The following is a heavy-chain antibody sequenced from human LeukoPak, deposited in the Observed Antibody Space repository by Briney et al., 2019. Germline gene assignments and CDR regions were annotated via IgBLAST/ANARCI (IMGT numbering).Heavy chain of an antibody. CDR2: INPSGGST. Sequence: ASVKVSCKASGGTFSSYAISWVRQAPGQGLEWMGIINPSGGSTSYAQKFQGRVTMTRDTSTSTVYMELSSLRSEDTAVYYCARDFNGSSWSFDHWGQGTLVTVSS. CDR1: GGTFSSYA. V-gene: IGHV1-46*01. CDR3: ARDFNGSSWSFDH. D-gene: IGHD6-13*01. J-gene: IGHJ4*02.